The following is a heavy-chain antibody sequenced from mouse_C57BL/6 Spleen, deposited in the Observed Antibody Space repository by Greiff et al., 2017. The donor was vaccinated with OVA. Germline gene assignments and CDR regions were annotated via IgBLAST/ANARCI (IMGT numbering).Heavy chain of an antibody. Sequence: QVQLQQPGTELVKPGASVKLSCKASGYTFTSYWMHWVKQRPGQGLEWIGNINPSNGGTNYNEKFKSKATLTVDTSSSTAYLQLSSLTSEDSAVYYCAGEVGECCFSYAMDYWGQGTSVTVSS. J-gene: IGHJ4*01. D-gene: IGHD1-1*02. V-gene: IGHV1-53*01. CDR1: GYTFTSYW. CDR2: INPSNGGT. CDR3: AGEVGECCFSYAMDY.